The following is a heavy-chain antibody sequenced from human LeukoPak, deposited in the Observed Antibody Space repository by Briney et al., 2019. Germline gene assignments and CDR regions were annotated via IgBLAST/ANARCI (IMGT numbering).Heavy chain of an antibody. Sequence: ASVTVSCKASGYTFTGYYMHWVRQAPGQGLEWMGWINPNSGGTNYAQKFQGGVTMTRDTSISTAYMELSRLRSDDTAVYYCARECSGGSCYSLDYWGQGTLVTVSS. CDR1: GYTFTGYY. CDR2: INPNSGGT. CDR3: ARECSGGSCYSLDY. J-gene: IGHJ4*02. V-gene: IGHV1-2*02. D-gene: IGHD2-15*01.